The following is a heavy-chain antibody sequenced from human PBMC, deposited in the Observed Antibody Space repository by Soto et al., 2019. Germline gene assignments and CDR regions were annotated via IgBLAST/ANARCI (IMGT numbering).Heavy chain of an antibody. CDR1: GFTFSTYW. Sequence: GGSLRLSCXGSGFTFSTYWMTWVRQAPGKGLEWVANIKQDGSEKHYVDSVKGRFTISRDNPKNSLYLQMNSLRAEDTAVYYCASQRRDGYFGDYWGQGTLVTVSS. V-gene: IGHV3-7*01. D-gene: IGHD5-12*01. J-gene: IGHJ4*02. CDR2: IKQDGSEK. CDR3: ASQRRDGYFGDY.